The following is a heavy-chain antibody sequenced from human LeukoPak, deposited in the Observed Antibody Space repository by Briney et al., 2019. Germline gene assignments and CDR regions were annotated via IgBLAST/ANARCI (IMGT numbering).Heavy chain of an antibody. J-gene: IGHJ4*02. CDR1: GFTFSSYS. CDR2: ISSSSSHI. D-gene: IGHD3-3*01. CDR3: ARDRSITIFGVMVDY. V-gene: IGHV3-21*01. Sequence: GGSLRLSCAASGFTFSSYSMNWVRPAPGKGLEWVSSISSSSSHIYYADSVKGRFTISRDNAKNSLYLQMNSLRAEDTAVYYCARDRSITIFGVMVDYWGQGTLVTVSS.